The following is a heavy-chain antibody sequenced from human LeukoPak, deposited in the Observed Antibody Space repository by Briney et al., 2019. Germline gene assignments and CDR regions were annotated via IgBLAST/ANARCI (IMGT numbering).Heavy chain of an antibody. V-gene: IGHV3-48*02. J-gene: IGHJ4*02. D-gene: IGHD3-22*01. CDR3: ARDYSSGYYDSSGYPP. CDR2: ISSSSSTI. CDR1: GFTFSSYS. Sequence: GGSLRLSCAASGFTFSSYSMTWVRQVPGKGLEWVSYISSSSSTIYYADSVKGRFTISRDNAKNSLYLQMNSLRDEDTAVYYCARDYSSGYYDSSGYPPWGQGTLVTVSS.